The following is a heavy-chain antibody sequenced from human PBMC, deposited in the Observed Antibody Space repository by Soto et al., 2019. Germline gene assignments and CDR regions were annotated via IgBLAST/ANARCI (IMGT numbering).Heavy chain of an antibody. D-gene: IGHD2-15*01. Sequence: QITLKESGPTLVKPTQTLTLTCTFSGFSLSTSGVGVAWIRQPPGEALEWLALIYWDADKRYRPSLESRLTITTDTAKTQVVLTMTNIASVDTATYYCAYLPCSGGSCYWFSFSGMDVWGQGTTVTVSS. V-gene: IGHV2-5*02. CDR3: AYLPCSGGSCYWFSFSGMDV. J-gene: IGHJ6*02. CDR1: GFSLSTSGVG. CDR2: IYWDADK.